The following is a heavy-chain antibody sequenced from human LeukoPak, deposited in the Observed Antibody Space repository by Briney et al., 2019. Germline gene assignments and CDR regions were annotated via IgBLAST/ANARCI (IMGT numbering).Heavy chain of an antibody. J-gene: IGHJ4*02. D-gene: IGHD4/OR15-4a*01. V-gene: IGHV3-7*01. Sequence: PGGSLRLSCSASGFTFSRDWMSWVRHTPGKGLECVAKIKPDGNEEYYMDSVKGRFTISRDNSKNSLYLHLISLRDEDTAVYYCAREIWWSFDHWGQGSLVTVSS. CDR1: GFTFSRDW. CDR3: AREIWWSFDH. CDR2: IKPDGNEE.